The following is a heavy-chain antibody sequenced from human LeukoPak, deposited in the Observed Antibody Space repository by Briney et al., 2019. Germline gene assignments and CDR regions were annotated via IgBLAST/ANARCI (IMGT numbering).Heavy chain of an antibody. D-gene: IGHD3-22*01. J-gene: IGHJ6*03. Sequence: PSETLSLTCTVSGGSINTYCWSWIRQPAGKGLEWIGHICTSGSTNYNPSLKSRVTMSVDTSNNEFSLKLNSVTAADTAVYYCARTYDSPGYYSPDYYYMDVWGKGTTVTISS. CDR1: GGSINTYC. CDR2: ICTSGST. V-gene: IGHV4-4*07. CDR3: ARTYDSPGYYSPDYYYMDV.